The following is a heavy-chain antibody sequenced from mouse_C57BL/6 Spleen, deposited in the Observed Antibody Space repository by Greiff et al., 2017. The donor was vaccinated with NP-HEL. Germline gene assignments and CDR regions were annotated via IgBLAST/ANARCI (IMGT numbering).Heavy chain of an antibody. D-gene: IGHD1-1*01. V-gene: IGHV1-81*01. CDR2: IYPRSGNT. Sequence: QVQLQQSGAELARPGASVKLSCKASGYTFTSYGISWVKQRTGQGLEWIGEIYPRSGNTYYNEKFKGKATLTADTSSSTAYMELRSLTSEDSAVYFCARLDTTVVPSWYFDVWGTGTTVTVSS. J-gene: IGHJ1*03. CDR1: GYTFTSYG. CDR3: ARLDTTVVPSWYFDV.